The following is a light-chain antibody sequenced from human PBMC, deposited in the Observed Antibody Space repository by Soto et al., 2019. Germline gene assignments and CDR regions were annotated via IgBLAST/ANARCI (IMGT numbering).Light chain of an antibody. J-gene: IGKJ3*01. CDR1: RSILSSSNNKNY. Sequence: DIVMTQSPDSLAVSLGERATINCKSSRSILSSSNNKNYLAWYQQKPGQPPRLLIYWASTRESGVPDRFSGSGSGTDFTLTISSVQAEDVAVYYCQQYYSSPFTFGPGTKVDIK. V-gene: IGKV4-1*01. CDR3: QQYYSSPFT. CDR2: WAS.